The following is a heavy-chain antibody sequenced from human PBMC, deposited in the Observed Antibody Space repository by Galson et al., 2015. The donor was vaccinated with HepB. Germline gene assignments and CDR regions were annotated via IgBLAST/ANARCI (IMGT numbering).Heavy chain of an antibody. J-gene: IGHJ4*02. CDR2: IIPILGIA. CDR1: GGTFSSYA. V-gene: IGHV1-69*04. Sequence: SVKVSCTASGGTFSSYAISWVRQAPGQGLEWMGRIIPILGIANYAQKFQGRVTITADKSTSTAYLELNSLRTEDTAVYYCAKGRIDEIDQCYFDYWGQGTLVTASS. CDR3: AKGRIDEIDQCYFDY. D-gene: IGHD2-15*01.